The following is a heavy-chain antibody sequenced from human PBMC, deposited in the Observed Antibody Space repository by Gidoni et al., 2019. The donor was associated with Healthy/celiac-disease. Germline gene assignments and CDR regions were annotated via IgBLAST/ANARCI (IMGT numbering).Heavy chain of an antibody. Sequence: QVQLVVSGGGVVQPGMSLRISCAASGFTFSSYAMHWVRQAPGKGLEWVAFISYDGSNKYYADSVKGRFTISRDNSKNTLYLQMNSLRAEDTAVYYCARSLIVGATPASGFFDYWGQGTLVTVSS. J-gene: IGHJ4*02. CDR2: ISYDGSNK. D-gene: IGHD1-26*01. CDR1: GFTFSSYA. V-gene: IGHV3-30*04. CDR3: ARSLIVGATPASGFFDY.